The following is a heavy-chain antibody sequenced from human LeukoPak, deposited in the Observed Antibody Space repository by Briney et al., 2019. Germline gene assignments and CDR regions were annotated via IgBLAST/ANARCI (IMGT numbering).Heavy chain of an antibody. V-gene: IGHV1-46*01. Sequence: ASVKVSCKASGYTFTRYYMHWVRQAPGQGLEWMGIINPSGGSTSYAQKFQGRVTMTRDTSTSTVYMELSSLRSEDTAVYYCARDFRNVLLWFGELLYLDYWGQGTLVTVSS. CDR3: ARDFRNVLLWFGELLYLDY. D-gene: IGHD3-10*01. CDR1: GYTFTRYY. CDR2: INPSGGST. J-gene: IGHJ4*02.